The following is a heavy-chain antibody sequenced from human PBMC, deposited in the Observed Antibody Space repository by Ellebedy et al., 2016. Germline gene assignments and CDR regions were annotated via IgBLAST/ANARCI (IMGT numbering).Heavy chain of an antibody. Sequence: ASVKVSCKASGGTFSSYAISWVRQAPGQGLEWMGRIIPILGIANYAQKFQGRVTITRDTSASTAYMDLSSLTSEDTAVYYCAREGYGSGSYLLFDYWGQGTLVIVSS. CDR1: GGTFSSYA. CDR3: AREGYGSGSYLLFDY. CDR2: IIPILGIA. D-gene: IGHD3-10*01. J-gene: IGHJ4*02. V-gene: IGHV1-69*04.